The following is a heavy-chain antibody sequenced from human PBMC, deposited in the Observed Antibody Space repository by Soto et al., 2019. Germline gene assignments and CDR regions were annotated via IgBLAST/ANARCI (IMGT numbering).Heavy chain of an antibody. V-gene: IGHV2-5*02. Sequence: QITLKESGPTLVKPTQTLTLTCTFSGFSLSTSGVGVGWIRQPPGKALEWLALIYWDDDKRYSPSLKSRLTITKDTSKNQVVLTMTNMDPVDTATYYCAHNLEKDDSSGYYSRWLFYFQHWGQGTLVTVSS. D-gene: IGHD3-22*01. CDR2: IYWDDDK. CDR3: AHNLEKDDSSGYYSRWLFYFQH. J-gene: IGHJ1*01. CDR1: GFSLSTSGVG.